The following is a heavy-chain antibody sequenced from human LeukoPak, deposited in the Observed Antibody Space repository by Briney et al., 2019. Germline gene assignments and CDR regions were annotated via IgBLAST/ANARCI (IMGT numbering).Heavy chain of an antibody. V-gene: IGHV3-23*01. J-gene: IGHJ6*03. Sequence: GGSLRLSCAASGFTFSSYGMSWVRQAPGKGLEWVSSISGSGGNTYYADSVKGRFTISRDNSKNTLYLQMNSLRAEDTAVYYCTKPVRHIVRVRRNYYYYMDVWGKGTTVTVSS. D-gene: IGHD5-12*01. CDR2: ISGSGGNT. CDR1: GFTFSSYG. CDR3: TKPVRHIVRVRRNYYYYMDV.